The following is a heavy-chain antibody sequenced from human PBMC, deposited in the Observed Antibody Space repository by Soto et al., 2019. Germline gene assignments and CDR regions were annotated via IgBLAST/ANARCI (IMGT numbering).Heavy chain of an antibody. Sequence: EVQLVESGGGLVQPGGSLRLSCAASGFTFRDQYMDWVRQAPGKGLEWVGRIRNKANSYSTEYAASVSGRFTVSRDGSTNSLYLQMNSLKTEDTAVYYCVSSWGDFRYFDSWGQGTLVNVSS. D-gene: IGHD2-21*02. CDR1: GFTFRDQY. CDR2: IRNKANSYST. V-gene: IGHV3-72*01. CDR3: VSSWGDFRYFDS. J-gene: IGHJ4*02.